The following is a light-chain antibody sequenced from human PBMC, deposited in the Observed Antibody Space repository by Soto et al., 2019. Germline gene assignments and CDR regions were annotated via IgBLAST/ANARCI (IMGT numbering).Light chain of an antibody. CDR3: SSYTSSSTRF. Sequence: QSVLTQPASVSGSPGQSITISCTGTSSDVGGYNYVSWYQQHPGKAPKLMIYDVSNRPSGVSNRFSGSKSGNTASLTISGLRAEDEADYYCSSYTSSSTRFFGTGTKVTVL. CDR1: SSDVGGYNY. CDR2: DVS. V-gene: IGLV2-14*01. J-gene: IGLJ1*01.